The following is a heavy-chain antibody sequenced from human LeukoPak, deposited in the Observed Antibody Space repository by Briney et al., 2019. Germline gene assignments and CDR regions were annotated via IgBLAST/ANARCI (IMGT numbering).Heavy chain of an antibody. J-gene: IGHJ5*02. CDR1: GYTFTIYD. CDR2: MNPDSGNT. Sequence: GASVRVSCKASGYTFTIYDINWVRQAAGQGLEWMGWMNPDSGNTDFAQKFQGRVTMTSNTSISTAYMELSSLTSEDTAVYYCAVHLPGDYLDPWGQGTLVTVSS. CDR3: AVHLPGDYLDP. D-gene: IGHD4-17*01. V-gene: IGHV1-8*01.